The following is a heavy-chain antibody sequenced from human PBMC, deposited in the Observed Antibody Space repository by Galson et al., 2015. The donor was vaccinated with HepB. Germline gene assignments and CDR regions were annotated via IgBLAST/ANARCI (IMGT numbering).Heavy chain of an antibody. Sequence: SVKVSCKASGYTFTKYTITWVRQAPGQGLEWVGWINTYNGNTNYAQRLQGRVTMTTDTSTSTAYMELKSLRSDDTAVYYCARPDLGRYYFASWVQGTLVTVSS. D-gene: IGHD2-21*02. CDR2: INTYNGNT. CDR1: GYTFTKYT. V-gene: IGHV1-18*01. CDR3: ARPDLGRYYFAS. J-gene: IGHJ4*02.